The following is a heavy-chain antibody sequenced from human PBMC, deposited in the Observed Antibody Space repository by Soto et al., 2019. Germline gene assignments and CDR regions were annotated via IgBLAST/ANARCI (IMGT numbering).Heavy chain of an antibody. CDR2: ISGSGGST. CDR1: GFTFSSYA. CDR3: AKAFCSGGSCYSDNAFDI. Sequence: GSLRLSCAASGFTFSSYAMSWVHQAPGKGLEWVSAISGSGGSTYYADSVKGRFTISRDNSKNTLYLQMNSLRAEDTAVYYCAKAFCSGGSCYSDNAFDIWGQGTMVTVSS. D-gene: IGHD2-15*01. J-gene: IGHJ3*02. V-gene: IGHV3-23*01.